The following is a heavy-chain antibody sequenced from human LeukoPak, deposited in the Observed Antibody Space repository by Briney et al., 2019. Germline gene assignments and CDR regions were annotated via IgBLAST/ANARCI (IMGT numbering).Heavy chain of an antibody. CDR1: GGSISSYY. CDR2: IYYSGST. CDR3: ARPQRGYSYGPFDY. V-gene: IGHV4-59*08. D-gene: IGHD5-18*01. J-gene: IGHJ4*02. Sequence: PSETLSLTCTVSGGSISSYYRSWIRQSPGKGLEWIGYIYYSGSTNYNPSLKSRVTISVDTSKNQFSLKLSSVTAADTAVYYCARPQRGYSYGPFDYWGQGTLVTVSS.